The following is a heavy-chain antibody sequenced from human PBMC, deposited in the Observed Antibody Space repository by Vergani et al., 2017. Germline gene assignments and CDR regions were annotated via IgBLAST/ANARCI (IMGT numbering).Heavy chain of an antibody. CDR1: GDSVISTDYH. J-gene: IGHJ5*02. CDR3: ARPSTVEWLVKLWWIDP. V-gene: IGHV4-39*01. CDR2: IYYSGST. Sequence: QVQLQESGPGLVKPSETLSLTCTVSGDSVISTDYHWGWIRQPPGKGLEWIGSIYYSGSTYYNPSLKSRVTISVDTSKNQFSLKLSSVTAADTAVYFCARPSTVEWLVKLWWIDPWGQGILVTVSS. D-gene: IGHD6-19*01.